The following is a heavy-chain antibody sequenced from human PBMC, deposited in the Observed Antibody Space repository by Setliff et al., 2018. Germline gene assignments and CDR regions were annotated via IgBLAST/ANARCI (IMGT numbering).Heavy chain of an antibody. Sequence: ASVKVSCKASGYSFTGYYMHWVRQAPGQGLEWMGIIHTGGGSASYAQKFQGRVTMTSDTSTSTLNMEVNSVRSDDTAIYYCARGGMAAAGRKGVFEYWGQGTQVTVSS. CDR3: ARGGMAAAGRKGVFEY. V-gene: IGHV1-46*01. CDR2: IHTGGGSA. J-gene: IGHJ4*02. CDR1: GYSFTGYY. D-gene: IGHD6-13*01.